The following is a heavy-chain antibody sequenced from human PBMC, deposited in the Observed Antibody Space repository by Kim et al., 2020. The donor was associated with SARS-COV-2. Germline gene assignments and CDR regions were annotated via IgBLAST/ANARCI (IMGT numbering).Heavy chain of an antibody. CDR3: AKGRHLSHPRGRVYFDY. CDR1: GFTFSSYG. V-gene: IGHV3-30*18. Sequence: GGSLRLSCAASGFTFSSYGMHWVRQAPGKGLEWVAVISYDGSNKYYADSVKGRYTISRDNSKNTLYLQMNSLRDEDTAVYYCAKGRHLSHPRGRVYFDYWGQGTLVTVSS. CDR2: ISYDGSNK. J-gene: IGHJ4*02.